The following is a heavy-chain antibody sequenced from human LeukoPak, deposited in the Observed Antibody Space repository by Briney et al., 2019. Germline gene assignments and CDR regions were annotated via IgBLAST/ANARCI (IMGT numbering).Heavy chain of an antibody. V-gene: IGHV3-21*01. J-gene: IGHJ5*02. Sequence: GGSLRLSCAASGFTFSSYSMSWVRQAPGKGLEWVSSISSGTRYIFYADSVEGRFTISRDNATNSLYLHMNSLRAEDTAVYYCARGEVTMVRGAPLSGSPNWFDPWGQGTLVIVSS. CDR1: GFTFSSYS. CDR3: ARGEVTMVRGAPLSGSPNWFDP. D-gene: IGHD3-10*01. CDR2: ISSGTRYI.